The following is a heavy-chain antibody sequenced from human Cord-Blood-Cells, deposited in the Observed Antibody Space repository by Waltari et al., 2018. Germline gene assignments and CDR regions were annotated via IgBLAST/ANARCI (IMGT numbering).Heavy chain of an antibody. CDR2: IYYSGST. Sequence: GGSISSYYWSWIRQPPGKGLEWIGYIYYSGSTNYNPSLKSRVTISVDTSKNQFSLKLSSVTAADTAVYYCASLWGSGWYFDLWGRGTLVTVSS. CDR3: ASLWGSGWYFDL. J-gene: IGHJ2*01. D-gene: IGHD7-27*01. CDR1: GGSISSYY. V-gene: IGHV4-59*01.